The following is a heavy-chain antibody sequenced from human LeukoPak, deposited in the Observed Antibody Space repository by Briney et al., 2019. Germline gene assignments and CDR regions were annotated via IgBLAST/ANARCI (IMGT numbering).Heavy chain of an antibody. CDR3: AKGTAVDRQYFEN. V-gene: IGHV3-30*18. CDR2: ISFDGSHK. J-gene: IGHJ4*02. Sequence: GRSLRLSCAASRSTFSACGMHWVRQAPGKGLEWVAAISFDGSHKYYADSVKGRFTISRDNSMNTLYLQMNSLRAEDTAVYYCAKGTAVDRQYFENWGQGTLVTVSS. D-gene: IGHD1-1*01. CDR1: RSTFSACG.